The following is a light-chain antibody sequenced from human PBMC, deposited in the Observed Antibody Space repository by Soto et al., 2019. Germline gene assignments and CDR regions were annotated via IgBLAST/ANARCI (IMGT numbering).Light chain of an antibody. CDR1: QSFSGSY. J-gene: IGKJ1*01. CDR2: GAS. CDR3: QRFGSSWT. V-gene: IGKV3-20*01. Sequence: EIVLTQSPGTLSLSPGARATLSCRASQSFSGSYLAWYQQKPGQGPRLLIYGASTRATGIPDRFSGSGSGTDLTLTISRLEPEDFAVYYCQRFGSSWTFGQGTKVEIK.